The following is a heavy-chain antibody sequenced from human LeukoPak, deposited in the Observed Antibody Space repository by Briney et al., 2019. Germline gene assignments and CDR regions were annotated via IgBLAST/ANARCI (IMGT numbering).Heavy chain of an antibody. J-gene: IGHJ4*02. V-gene: IGHV3-23*01. D-gene: IGHD3-3*01. CDR1: GFTFSSYA. Sequence: GGSLRLSCAASGFTFSSYAMSWVRQVPGKGLEWVSAISGSGGSTYYADSVKGRFTISRDNSKNTLYLQMNSLRAEDTAVYYCANGGYDFWSGYYHYWGQGTLVTVSS. CDR2: ISGSGGST. CDR3: ANGGYDFWSGYYHY.